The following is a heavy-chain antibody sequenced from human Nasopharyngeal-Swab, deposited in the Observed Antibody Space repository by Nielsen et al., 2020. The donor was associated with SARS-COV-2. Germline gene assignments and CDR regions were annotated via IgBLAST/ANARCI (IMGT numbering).Heavy chain of an antibody. CDR2: ISSSSSTI. J-gene: IGHJ4*02. D-gene: IGHD6-13*01. Sequence: WIRRPPGRGLEWVSYISSSSSTIYYTDSVKGRFTISRDNAKNSLYLQMNSLRAEDTAVYYCARDLNPSYSRAFDYWGRGTLVTVSS. V-gene: IGHV3-48*04. CDR3: ARDLNPSYSRAFDY.